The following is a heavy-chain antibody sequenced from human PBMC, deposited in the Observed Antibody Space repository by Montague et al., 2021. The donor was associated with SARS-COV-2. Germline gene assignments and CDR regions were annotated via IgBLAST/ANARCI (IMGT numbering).Heavy chain of an antibody. CDR2: IDHSGST. D-gene: IGHD3-10*01. J-gene: IGHJ4*02. CDR3: ARGAQQGYGFRLGSFDS. CDR1: GGSFSGYY. V-gene: IGHV4-34*01. Sequence: SETLSLTCAVYGGSFSGYYCNWIRQPPGKGLEWIGEIDHSGSTNYNPSLKSRVTMSVDTSKNQFSLKLSSVAAADTAVYYCARGAQQGYGFRLGSFDSWGQGTLVTVSS.